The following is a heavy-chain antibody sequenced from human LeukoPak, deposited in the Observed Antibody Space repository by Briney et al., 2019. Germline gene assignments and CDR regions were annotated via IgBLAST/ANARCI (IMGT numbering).Heavy chain of an antibody. CDR2: ISGSGGST. D-gene: IGHD1-14*01. J-gene: IGHJ4*02. Sequence: GGSLRLSCAASGFTFSTYAMSWVRQAPGKGLEWVSAISGSGGSTFNADSVKGRFTISRDNSKNTLFLQMNSLRAEDTAIYYCAKDHPSGYYFDYWGWEPWSPSPQ. V-gene: IGHV3-23*01. CDR1: GFTFSTYA. CDR3: AKDHPSGYYFDY.